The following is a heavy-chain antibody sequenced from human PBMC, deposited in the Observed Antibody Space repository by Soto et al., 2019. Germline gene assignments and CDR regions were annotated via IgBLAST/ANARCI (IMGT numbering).Heavy chain of an antibody. J-gene: IGHJ4*02. V-gene: IGHV3-30*18. Sequence: PGGSLRLSCAASGFTFSSYGMHWVRQAPGKGLEWVAVISYDGSNKYYADSVKGRFTISRDNSKNTLYLQMNSLRAEDTAVYYCAKGHIVVVTAIGGDYWGQGTLVTVSS. CDR2: ISYDGSNK. CDR3: AKGHIVVVTAIGGDY. D-gene: IGHD2-21*02. CDR1: GFTFSSYG.